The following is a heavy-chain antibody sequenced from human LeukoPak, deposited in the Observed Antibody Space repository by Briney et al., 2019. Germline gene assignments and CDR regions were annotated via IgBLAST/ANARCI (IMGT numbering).Heavy chain of an antibody. Sequence: GGSLRLSCGAAGFTFSDYYMSWIRQTPGKGLEWLAYISTSASSIDYTDSVKGRFTVSRDNGKNSLFLQMNSLRAEDTGIYYCVRVKGGWLGEKTYDYLGQGTLVTVSP. CDR3: VRVKGGWLGEKTYDY. CDR1: GFTFSDYY. V-gene: IGHV3-11*01. D-gene: IGHD5-24*01. CDR2: ISTSASSI. J-gene: IGHJ4*02.